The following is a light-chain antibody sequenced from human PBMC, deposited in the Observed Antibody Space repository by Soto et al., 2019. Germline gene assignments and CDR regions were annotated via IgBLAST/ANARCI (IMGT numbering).Light chain of an antibody. J-gene: IGLJ1*01. CDR3: SSYASSSPFV. V-gene: IGLV2-14*01. CDR2: DVS. CDR1: GSDVGGYKY. Sequence: QSALTQPASVSGSPGQSITISCTGTGSDVGGYKYVSWYQQLPGKAPKLMIYDVSCRPSGVSDRFSGSKSGNTASLIISGLQAEDEADYYCSSYASSSPFVFGTGTKVTVL.